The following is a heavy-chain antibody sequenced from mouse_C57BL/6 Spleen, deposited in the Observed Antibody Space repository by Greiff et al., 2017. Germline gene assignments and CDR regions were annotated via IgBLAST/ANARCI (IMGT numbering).Heavy chain of an antibody. CDR2: IYPGSGNT. CDR3: AREGGPPYFDY. J-gene: IGHJ2*01. CDR1: GYTFTDYY. Sequence: QVHVKQSGAELVRPGASVKLSCKASGYTFTDYYINWVKQRPGQGLEWIARIYPGSGNTYYNEKFKGKATLTAEKSSSTAYMQLSSLTSEDSAVYFCAREGGPPYFDYWGQGTTLTVSS. V-gene: IGHV1-76*01.